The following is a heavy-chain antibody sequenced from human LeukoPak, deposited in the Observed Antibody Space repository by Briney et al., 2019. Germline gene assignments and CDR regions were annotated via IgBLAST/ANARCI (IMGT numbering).Heavy chain of an antibody. V-gene: IGHV4-59*01. Sequence: RPSETLSLTCTVSGGSISGSYWSWIRQPPGKGLEWIAYMYNSGSTNYNPSLKSRVTISIDTSKNQSSLKLSSLTAADTAIYYCARGIESYGDYGYWGQGILVTVSS. CDR1: GGSISGSY. CDR3: ARGIESYGDYGY. D-gene: IGHD4-17*01. J-gene: IGHJ4*02. CDR2: MYNSGST.